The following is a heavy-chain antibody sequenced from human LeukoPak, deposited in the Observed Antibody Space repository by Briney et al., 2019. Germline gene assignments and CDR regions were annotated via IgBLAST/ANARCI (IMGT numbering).Heavy chain of an antibody. CDR1: GLSFSSYA. V-gene: IGHV3-23*01. D-gene: IGHD3-10*01. CDR3: AKNGLWFGELLGDY. CDR2: ISSSADST. Sequence: GGSLRLSCAASGLSFSSYAMSWVRQAPGKGLEWVSVISSSADSTYYADSVKGRFTISRDNSKNMLYLQMHSLRAEDTAVCYCAKNGLWFGELLGDYWGQGTLVTVSS. J-gene: IGHJ4*02.